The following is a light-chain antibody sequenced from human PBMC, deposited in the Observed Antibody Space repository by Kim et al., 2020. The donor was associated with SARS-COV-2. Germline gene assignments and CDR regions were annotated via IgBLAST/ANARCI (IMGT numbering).Light chain of an antibody. CDR1: QSIASTY. V-gene: IGKV3-20*01. CDR3: QHYRSSLYT. J-gene: IGKJ2*01. Sequence: LSPGETAPLSCSASQSIASTYLAWYQPRPGQAPRLLIYGASSRATGIPDRFSGSGSGTDFTLTISRLEPEDFAVYYCQHYRSSLYTFGQGTKLEI. CDR2: GAS.